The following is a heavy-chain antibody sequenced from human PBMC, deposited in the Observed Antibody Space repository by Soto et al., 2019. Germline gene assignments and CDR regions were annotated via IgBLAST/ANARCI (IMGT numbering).Heavy chain of an antibody. CDR3: ARHAGGRYNWFDP. CDR1: GYSFTSYW. CDR2: IDPSDSYT. Sequence: GESLKISCKGSGYSFTSYWISWVRQMPGKGLEWMGRIDPSDSYTNYSPSFQGHVTISADKSISTAYLQWSSLKASDTAMYYCARHAGGRYNWFDPWGQGALVTVSS. D-gene: IGHD6-19*01. V-gene: IGHV5-10-1*01. J-gene: IGHJ5*02.